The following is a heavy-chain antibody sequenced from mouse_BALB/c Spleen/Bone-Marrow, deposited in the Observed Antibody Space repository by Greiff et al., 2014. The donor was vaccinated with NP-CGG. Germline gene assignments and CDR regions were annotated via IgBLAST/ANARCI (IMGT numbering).Heavy chain of an antibody. J-gene: IGHJ4*01. CDR3: VRDYGYGAMDY. CDR1: GFTFSSFG. CDR2: ISSGSSTI. Sequence: ESGGGLVQPGGSRKLSCAASGFTFSSFGMHWVRQAPEKGLEWVAYISSGSSTIYYADTVKGRFTISRDNPKNTLFLQMTSLRSEDTAMYYRVRDYGYGAMDYWGQGTSVTVSS. D-gene: IGHD1-2*01. V-gene: IGHV5-17*02.